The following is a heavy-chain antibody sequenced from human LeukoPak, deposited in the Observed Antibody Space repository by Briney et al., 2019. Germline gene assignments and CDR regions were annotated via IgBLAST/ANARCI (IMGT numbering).Heavy chain of an antibody. CDR1: GGSISSSSYC. D-gene: IGHD6-6*01. CDR3: ARHWYTSSSFDY. CDR2: ICYRASP. Sequence: SETLSLTCAVSGGSISSSSYCWGWIRQPPGKGLEWIGSICYRASPYYSPPIKCRVTITVDTSKHKCSLTVTYVTASDTAVYYCARHWYTSSSFDYWGQGSLVTVSP. J-gene: IGHJ4*02. V-gene: IGHV4-39*01.